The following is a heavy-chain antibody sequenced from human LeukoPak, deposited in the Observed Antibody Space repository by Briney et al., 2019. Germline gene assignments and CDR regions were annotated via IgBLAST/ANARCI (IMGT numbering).Heavy chain of an antibody. CDR1: GGSISSGSYY. V-gene: IGHV4-61*02. CDR3: ARTYCDTSTCYRFDS. CDR2: IYTSGST. J-gene: IGHJ4*02. Sequence: PSETLSLTCTVSGGSISSGSYYWSWIRQPAGKGLEWIGRIYTSGSTNYNPSLAGRVTVSVDRSKNQFSLKMSSVTAADTAVYYCARTYCDTSTCYRFDSWGQGILVTVSS. D-gene: IGHD2-21*01.